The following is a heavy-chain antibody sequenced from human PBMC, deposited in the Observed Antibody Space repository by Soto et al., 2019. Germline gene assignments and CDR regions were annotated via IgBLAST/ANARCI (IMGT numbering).Heavy chain of an antibody. D-gene: IGHD2-2*01. CDR3: ARGYCSSTSCYADKGDHYYCYYYMDV. V-gene: IGHV3-74*01. CDR2: INSDGSST. CDR1: GFTFSSYW. J-gene: IGHJ6*03. Sequence: GGSLRLSCAASGFTFSSYWMHWVRQAPGKGLVWVSRINSDGSSTSYADSVKGRFTISRDNAKNTLYLQMNSLRAEDTAVYYCARGYCSSTSCYADKGDHYYCYYYMDVWGKGTTVTVSS.